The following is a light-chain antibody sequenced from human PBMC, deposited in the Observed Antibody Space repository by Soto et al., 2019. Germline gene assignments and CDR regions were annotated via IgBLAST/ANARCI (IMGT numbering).Light chain of an antibody. Sequence: QSVLTQLPSASGSPGQSVTISCTGTKNDIGLYDFVSWYQHHPGKAPRLIIYEVVQRPSGVPDRFSGSKSGNTASLTVSGLQAADEADYFCKSYAGSNTYVFGSGTKVTVL. CDR1: KNDIGLYDF. V-gene: IGLV2-8*01. CDR2: EVV. J-gene: IGLJ1*01. CDR3: KSYAGSNTYV.